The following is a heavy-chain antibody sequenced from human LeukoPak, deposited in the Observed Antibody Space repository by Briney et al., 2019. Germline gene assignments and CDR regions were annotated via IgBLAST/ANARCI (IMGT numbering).Heavy chain of an antibody. V-gene: IGHV3-74*01. CDR3: ARAEGDYLNYYGMDV. CDR2: INTDGSST. D-gene: IGHD4-17*01. CDR1: GFTFSTYW. J-gene: IGHJ6*02. Sequence: GGSLRLSCAASGFTFSTYWMHWVRQVPGMGLVWVSRINTDGSSTSYADSVKGRFTISRDNAKNTLYLQMNSLRAEDTAVYYCARAEGDYLNYYGMDVWGQGTTVTVSS.